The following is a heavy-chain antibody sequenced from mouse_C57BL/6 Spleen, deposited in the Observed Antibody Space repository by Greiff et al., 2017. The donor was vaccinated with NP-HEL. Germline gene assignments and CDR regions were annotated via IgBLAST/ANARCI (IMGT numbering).Heavy chain of an antibody. J-gene: IGHJ1*03. CDR2: SRNKANDYTT. Sequence: EVKLMESGGGLVQSGRSLRLSCATSGFTFSDFYMEWVRQAPGKGLEWIAASRNKANDYTTEYSASVKGRFIVSRDTSQSILYLQMNALRAEDTAIYYCARDRNYGSSEWYFDVWGTGTTVTVSS. V-gene: IGHV7-1*01. CDR3: ARDRNYGSSEWYFDV. D-gene: IGHD1-1*01. CDR1: GFTFSDFY.